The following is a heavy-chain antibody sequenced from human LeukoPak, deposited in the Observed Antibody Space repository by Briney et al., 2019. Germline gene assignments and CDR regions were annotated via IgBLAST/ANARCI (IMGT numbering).Heavy chain of an antibody. V-gene: IGHV1-18*01. CDR3: ARDQTPNRGTYYDFWSGPANWFDP. Sequence: ASVKVSGKASGYTSTSYGISWVRQAPGQGLEWMGWISAYNGNTNYAQKLQGRVTMTTDTSTSTAYMELRSLRSDDTAVYYCARDQTPNRGTYYDFWSGPANWFDPWGQGTLVTVSS. D-gene: IGHD3-3*01. CDR2: ISAYNGNT. J-gene: IGHJ5*02. CDR1: GYTSTSYG.